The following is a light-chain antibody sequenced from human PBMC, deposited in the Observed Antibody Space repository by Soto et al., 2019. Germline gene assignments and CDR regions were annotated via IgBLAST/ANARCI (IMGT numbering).Light chain of an antibody. CDR3: QHYSTWLWT. V-gene: IGKV3-15*01. CDR1: QSVDSK. Sequence: EIVMTQSPATLSVSPGERATLSCRASQSVDSKLAWYQQKPGQGRRLLIYGASSRATGIPARFSGSGSGTELTLTISSLQSEDFAVYYCQHYSTWLWTFGQGTKVEIK. CDR2: GAS. J-gene: IGKJ1*01.